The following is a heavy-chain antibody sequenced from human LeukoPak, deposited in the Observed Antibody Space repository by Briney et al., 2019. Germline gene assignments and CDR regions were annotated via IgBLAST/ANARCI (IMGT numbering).Heavy chain of an antibody. Sequence: GGSLRLSCAASGFTFSNAWMSWVRQAPGKGLEWVGRIKSKTDGGTTDYAAPVKGRFTISRDDSKNTLYLQMNSLRAEDTAIYYCARDPYSGSYGDSYYYYMDVWGKGTTVTISS. CDR3: ARDPYSGSYGDSYYYYMDV. V-gene: IGHV3-15*01. J-gene: IGHJ6*03. CDR1: GFTFSNAW. CDR2: IKSKTDGGTT. D-gene: IGHD1-26*01.